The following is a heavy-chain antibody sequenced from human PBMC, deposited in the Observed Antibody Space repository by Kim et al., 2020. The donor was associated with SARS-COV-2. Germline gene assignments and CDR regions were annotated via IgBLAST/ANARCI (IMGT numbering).Heavy chain of an antibody. V-gene: IGHV3-23*01. J-gene: IGHJ5*02. CDR3: AKGGGDEFDP. CDR2: ST. D-gene: IGHD4-17*01. Sequence: STYYADSVKGRFTISRDNSKNTLYLQMNSLRAEDTAVYYCAKGGGDEFDPWGQGTLVTVSS.